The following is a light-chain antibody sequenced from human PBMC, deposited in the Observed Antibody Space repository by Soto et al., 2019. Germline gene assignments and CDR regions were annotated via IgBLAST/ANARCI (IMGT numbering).Light chain of an antibody. J-gene: IGLJ2*01. Sequence: QSALTQPRSVSGSPGQSVTISCTGTSNDVGGYNYVSWYQQHPGKAPKLMIYDVSKRPSGVPDRFSGSKSGNTASLTISGLQAEDEADYYCCSYAGTYTPVLFGGGPKLTVL. CDR2: DVS. CDR3: CSYAGTYTPVL. V-gene: IGLV2-11*01. CDR1: SNDVGGYNY.